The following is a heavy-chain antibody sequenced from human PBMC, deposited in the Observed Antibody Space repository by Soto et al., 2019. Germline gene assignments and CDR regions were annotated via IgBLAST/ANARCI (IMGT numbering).Heavy chain of an antibody. Sequence: SETLSLTCAVSGGTISSGCYSWSWIRQPPGKGLEWIGYIYHSGSTYYNPSLKSRITISIDRSKNQLSLKLSSVTAADTAVYYCARAPRGNYGYPSYFDYWGQGTLVTVSS. D-gene: IGHD3-10*01. J-gene: IGHJ4*02. CDR1: GGTISSGCYS. CDR2: IYHSGST. V-gene: IGHV4-30-2*01. CDR3: ARAPRGNYGYPSYFDY.